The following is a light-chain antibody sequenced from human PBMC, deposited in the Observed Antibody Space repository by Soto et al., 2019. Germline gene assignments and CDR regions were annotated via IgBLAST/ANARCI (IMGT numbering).Light chain of an antibody. CDR3: QQNAIIPPWT. V-gene: IGKV1-39*01. J-gene: IGKJ1*01. Sequence: QLTQSPSSPSAFVGDRVIITCRASRSVSRSLNWYQQKTGQAPKLLIYAASTLHSGVPSRFSGSGSGTEFTLTISSLQPEDFATYYCQQNAIIPPWTFGQGTKVDIK. CDR1: RSVSRS. CDR2: AAS.